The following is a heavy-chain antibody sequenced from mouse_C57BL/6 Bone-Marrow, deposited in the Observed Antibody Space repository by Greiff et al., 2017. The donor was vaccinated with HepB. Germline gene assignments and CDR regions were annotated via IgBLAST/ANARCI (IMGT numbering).Heavy chain of an antibody. D-gene: IGHD3-2*02. CDR3: AKDSSSYKAMDY. CDR1: GYTFTSYW. J-gene: IGHJ4*01. V-gene: IGHV1-50*01. CDR2: IDPSDSYT. Sequence: QVQLQQPGAELVKPGASVKLSCKASGYTFTSYWMQWVKQRPGQGLEWIGEIDPSDSYTNYNQKFKGKATLTVDTSSSTAYMQLSSLTSEDSAVYYGAKDSSSYKAMDYWGQGTSVTVSS.